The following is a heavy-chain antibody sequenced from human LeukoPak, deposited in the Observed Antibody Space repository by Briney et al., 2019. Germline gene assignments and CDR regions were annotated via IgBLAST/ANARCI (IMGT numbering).Heavy chain of an antibody. CDR3: ARDHDRQLAY. V-gene: IGHV4-61*01. CDR1: GGSISSSYYY. D-gene: IGHD5-18*01. Sequence: SETLSLTCTVSGGSISSSYYYWGWIRQPPGKGLEWIGYIYYSGSTNYNPSLKSRVTISVDTSKNQFSLKLSSVTAADTAVYYCARDHDRQLAYWGQGTLVTVSS. J-gene: IGHJ4*02. CDR2: IYYSGST.